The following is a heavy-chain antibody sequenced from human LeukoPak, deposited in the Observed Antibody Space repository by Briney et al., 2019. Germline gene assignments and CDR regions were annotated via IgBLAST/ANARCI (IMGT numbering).Heavy chain of an antibody. V-gene: IGHV5-51*01. D-gene: IGHD6-19*01. CDR3: ARQEFSSGHDAFNL. CDR1: GYXFTNYW. J-gene: IGHJ3*01. CDR2: IYPGDSDT. Sequence: GESLKISCNGSGYXFTNYWICWVRQMPGKGLERMGIIYPGDSDTRYSPSFQGQVTISADKSISTAYLQWSSLKASDTAMYYCARQEFSSGHDAFNLWGQGTAVIVSS.